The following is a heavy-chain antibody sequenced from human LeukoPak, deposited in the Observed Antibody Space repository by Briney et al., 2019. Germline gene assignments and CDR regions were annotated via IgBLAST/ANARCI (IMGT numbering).Heavy chain of an antibody. CDR1: GYTFTGYY. D-gene: IGHD1-26*01. J-gene: IGHJ4*02. CDR2: INPNSGGT. Sequence: ASVKVSCKASGYTFTGYYMHWVRQAPGQGLEWMGWINPNSGGTNYAQKFQGRVTMTEDTSTDTAYMELSSLRSEDTAVYYCAFSGSYLGEFDYWGQGTLVTVSS. CDR3: AFSGSYLGEFDY. V-gene: IGHV1-2*02.